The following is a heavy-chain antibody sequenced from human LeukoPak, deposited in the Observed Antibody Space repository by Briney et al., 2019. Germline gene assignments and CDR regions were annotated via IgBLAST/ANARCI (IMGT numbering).Heavy chain of an antibody. D-gene: IGHD1-26*01. J-gene: IGHJ6*03. CDR2: IYYSGST. CDR1: GGSISSSSYY. V-gene: IGHV4-39*07. CDR3: ARSREGELLGFYYYYYMNV. Sequence: SETLSLTCTVSGGSISSSSYYWGWIRQPPGKGLEWIGSIYYSGSTYYNPSLKSRVTISVDTSKNQFSLKLSSVTAADTAVYYCARSREGELLGFYYYYYMNVWGKGTTVTVSS.